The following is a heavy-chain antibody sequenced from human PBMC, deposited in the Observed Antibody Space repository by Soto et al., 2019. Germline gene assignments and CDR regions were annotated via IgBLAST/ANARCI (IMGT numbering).Heavy chain of an antibody. D-gene: IGHD5-12*01. CDR3: AKDSVVATIRIYDY. V-gene: IGHV3-30*18. CDR2: ISEDGRNK. Sequence: QLVESGGGVVQPGRSLRLSCAASGFTFSSYGMQWVRQAPGKGLEWVAIISEDGRNKYYADSVKGRFTISRDNSKNTVSLQMNSLRAEDTAVYYCAKDSVVATIRIYDYWGQGTLVTVSS. CDR1: GFTFSSYG. J-gene: IGHJ4*02.